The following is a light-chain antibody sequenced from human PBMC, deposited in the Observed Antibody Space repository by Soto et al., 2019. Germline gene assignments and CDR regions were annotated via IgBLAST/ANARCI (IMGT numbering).Light chain of an antibody. Sequence: DIQMTQSPSSLSASVGDRVTITCQASQDISNYLNWYQQKPGKAPKLLIYDASNLETGVPSRFRGSGSGTGSTFTSSSPQPEDMATDYCQQDYNRPLTSGGETKVEIE. J-gene: IGKJ4*01. CDR1: QDISNY. CDR2: DAS. V-gene: IGKV1-33*01. CDR3: QQDYNRPLT.